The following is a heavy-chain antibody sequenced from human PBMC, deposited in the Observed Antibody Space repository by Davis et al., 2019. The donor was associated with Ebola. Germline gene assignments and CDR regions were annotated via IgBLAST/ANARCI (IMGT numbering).Heavy chain of an antibody. V-gene: IGHV5-10-1*01. CDR2: IDPSDSYT. J-gene: IGHJ6*03. CDR1: GYSFTSYW. Sequence: KVSCKGSGYSFTSYWISWVRQMPGKGLEWMGRIDPSDSYTNYSPSFQGHVTISADKSISTAYLQWSSLKASDTAMYYCARLVKVVPAAIQAGYYYYYMDVWGKGTTVTVSS. D-gene: IGHD2-2*02. CDR3: ARLVKVVPAAIQAGYYYYYMDV.